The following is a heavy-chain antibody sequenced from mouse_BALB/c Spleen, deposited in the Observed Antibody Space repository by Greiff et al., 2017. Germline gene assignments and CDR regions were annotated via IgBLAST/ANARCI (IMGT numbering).Heavy chain of an antibody. V-gene: IGHV1-18*01. CDR2: INPNYDST. J-gene: IGHJ2*01. CDR3: SGYGYGGGAFDY. Sequence: EVQLQQSGAELVKPGASVKISCKASGYTFSDYNMDWVKQSPGKSLEWIGDINPNYDSTSYNQKFKGKATLTVDKSSSTAYMELRSLTSEDTAVYYYSGYGYGGGAFDYWGQGTTLTVSS. CDR1: GYTFSDYN. D-gene: IGHD2-2*01.